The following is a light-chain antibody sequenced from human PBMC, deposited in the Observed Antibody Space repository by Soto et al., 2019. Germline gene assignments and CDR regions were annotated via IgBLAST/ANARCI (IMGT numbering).Light chain of an antibody. Sequence: DIQMTQSPSTLSGSVGVRVSITCRASHTISSWLALYQQKPGKAPKLLSYKASTLKSGVPSRLSGSGSGTEFTLTISSLQPDDFATYYCQHYNSYSEAFGQGTKVDI. CDR2: KAS. V-gene: IGKV1-5*03. J-gene: IGKJ1*01. CDR1: HTISSW. CDR3: QHYNSYSEA.